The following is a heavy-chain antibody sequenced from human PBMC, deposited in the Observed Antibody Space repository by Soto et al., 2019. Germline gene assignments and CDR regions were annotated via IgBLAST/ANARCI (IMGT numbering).Heavy chain of an antibody. CDR1: GGSIRSGGYY. V-gene: IGHV4-31*03. Sequence: PSETLSLTCTVSGGSIRSGGYYWSWVRLRPGKGLEWLGHIYHSGGASFNPSLKTRVTISVDTSKNQFSLNLTSVTAADTALYYCARQYSGYRKIYYLDYWGQGAQVTVSS. CDR3: ARQYSGYRKIYYLDY. J-gene: IGHJ4*02. D-gene: IGHD5-12*01. CDR2: IYHSGGA.